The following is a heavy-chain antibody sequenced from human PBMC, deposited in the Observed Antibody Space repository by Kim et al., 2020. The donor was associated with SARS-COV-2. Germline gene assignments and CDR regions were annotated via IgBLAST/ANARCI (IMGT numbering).Heavy chain of an antibody. D-gene: IGHD3-22*01. V-gene: IGHV3-11*01. CDR3: ARDIRGITMIAFYYYGMDV. Sequence: GGSLRLSCAASGFTFTDYYMSWIRQAPGKGLEWVSFISSSGSTIYYADSVKGRFTISRDNAKNSLYLQMNSLRAEDTAVYYRARDIRGITMIAFYYYGMDVWGQGTTVTVSS. J-gene: IGHJ6*02. CDR2: ISSSGSTI. CDR1: GFTFTDYY.